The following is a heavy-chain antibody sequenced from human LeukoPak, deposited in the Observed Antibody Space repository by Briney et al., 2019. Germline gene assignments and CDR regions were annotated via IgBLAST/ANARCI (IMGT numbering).Heavy chain of an antibody. CDR2: INHSGST. D-gene: IGHD3-10*01. CDR3: ARLSMVRGVINANPRYYYYYYMDV. J-gene: IGHJ6*03. V-gene: IGHV4-34*01. CDR1: GGSFSGYY. Sequence: SETLSLTCAVYGGSFSGYYWSWIRQPPGKGLEWIGEINHSGSTNYNPSLKSRVTISVDTSKNQFSLKLGSVTAADTAVYYCARLSMVRGVINANPRYYYYYYMDVWGKGTTVTISS.